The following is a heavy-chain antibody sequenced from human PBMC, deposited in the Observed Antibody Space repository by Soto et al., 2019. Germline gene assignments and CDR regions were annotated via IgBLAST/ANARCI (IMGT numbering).Heavy chain of an antibody. D-gene: IGHD6-19*01. V-gene: IGHV3-23*01. Sequence: GGSLRLSCAASGFTFSSYAMSWVRQAPGKGLEWVSAISGSGGSTYYADSVKGRFTISRDNSKNTLYLQMNSLRAEDMAVYYCARAHNSYSSGWFFDPWGQGTLVTVSS. CDR3: ARAHNSYSSGWFFDP. CDR1: GFTFSSYA. CDR2: ISGSGGST. J-gene: IGHJ5*02.